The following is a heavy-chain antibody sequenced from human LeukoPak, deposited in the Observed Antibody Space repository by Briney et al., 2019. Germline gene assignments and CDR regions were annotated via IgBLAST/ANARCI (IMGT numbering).Heavy chain of an antibody. D-gene: IGHD3-10*01. CDR1: GFTFSSYE. CDR3: ARDRGDYFDY. V-gene: IGHV3-48*03. J-gene: IGHJ4*02. Sequence: SGGSLRLSCAGSGFTFSSYEMNWVRQAPGQGLEWVSYISSSASTRYYADSVKGRFTISRDNAKNSLYLQMNSLRAEDTAVYYCARDRGDYFDYWGQGTLVTVSS. CDR2: ISSSASTR.